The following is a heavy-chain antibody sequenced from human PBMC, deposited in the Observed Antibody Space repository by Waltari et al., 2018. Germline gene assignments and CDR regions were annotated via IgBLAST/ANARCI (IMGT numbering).Heavy chain of an antibody. J-gene: IGHJ4*02. Sequence: QVQLVESGGGVVQPGRSLRLSCAASGFTFSSYAMHWVRQAPGKGLEWVAVISYDGSNKYYADSVKGRFTISRDNSKNTLYLQMNSLRAEDTAVYYCAKMSTIFGVVGRTKDYWGQGTLVTVSS. CDR1: GFTFSSYA. V-gene: IGHV3-30-3*02. CDR3: AKMSTIFGVVGRTKDY. CDR2: ISYDGSNK. D-gene: IGHD3-3*01.